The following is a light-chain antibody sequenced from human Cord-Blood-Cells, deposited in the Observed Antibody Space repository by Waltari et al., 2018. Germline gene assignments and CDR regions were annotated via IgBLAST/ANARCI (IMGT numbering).Light chain of an antibody. V-gene: IGLV2-14*01. CDR2: DVS. Sequence: QSALTQPASVSGSPGQSITISCTRPSSDVGGYNSVPWYQQHPGKAPKLMIYDVSNRPSGVSNRFSGSKSGNTASLTISGLQAEDEADYYCSSYTSSSTLVFGGGTKLTVL. CDR3: SSYTSSSTLV. J-gene: IGLJ2*01. CDR1: SSDVGGYNS.